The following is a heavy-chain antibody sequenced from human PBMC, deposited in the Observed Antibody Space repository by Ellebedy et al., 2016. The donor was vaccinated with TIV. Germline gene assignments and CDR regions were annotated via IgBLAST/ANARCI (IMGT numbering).Heavy chain of an antibody. J-gene: IGHJ4*02. CDR3: AKDSGKYGWNSEY. D-gene: IGHD3-10*01. CDR2: ITGIGDRT. Sequence: GESLKISCAASGFTFDNFAMRWFRQAPGKGLEWVSAITGIGDRTFYADSVKGRFTISRDTSKNTLYLQMNSLRAEDTAIYYCAKDSGKYGWNSEYWGQGTQVTVSS. V-gene: IGHV3-23*01. CDR1: GFTFDNFA.